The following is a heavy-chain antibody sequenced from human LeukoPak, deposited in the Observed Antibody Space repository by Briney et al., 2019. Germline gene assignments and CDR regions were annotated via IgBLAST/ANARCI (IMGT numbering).Heavy chain of an antibody. Sequence: SETPSLTCTVSGGSISSYYWSWVRQPPGKGLEWIGYIYYSGSTNYNPSLKSRVTISVDTSKNQFSLKLSSVTAADTAVYYCAYYDFWSGYSDYYYMDVWGKGTTVTVSS. J-gene: IGHJ6*03. CDR1: GGSISSYY. CDR3: AYYDFWSGYSDYYYMDV. V-gene: IGHV4-59*01. D-gene: IGHD3-3*01. CDR2: IYYSGST.